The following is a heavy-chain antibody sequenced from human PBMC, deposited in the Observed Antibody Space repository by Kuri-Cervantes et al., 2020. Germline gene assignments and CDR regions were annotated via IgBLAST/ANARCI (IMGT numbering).Heavy chain of an antibody. J-gene: IGHJ4*02. Sequence: GSLRLSCTVSGGSISSSSYYWGWIRQPPGKGLEWIGSTYYSGSTYYSPSLKSRVTISVDTSKNQFSLKLSSVTAADTAVYYCARPKKNGLDKGTIVYWGQGTLVTVSS. CDR2: TYYSGST. D-gene: IGHD2-8*01. V-gene: IGHV4-39*01. CDR3: ARPKKNGLDKGTIVY. CDR1: GGSISSSSYY.